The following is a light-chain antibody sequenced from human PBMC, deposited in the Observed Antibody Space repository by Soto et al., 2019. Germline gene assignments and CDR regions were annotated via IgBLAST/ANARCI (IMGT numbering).Light chain of an antibody. Sequence: QPVLTQPPSVSGAPGQRVTISCTGSSSNIGAGYDVHWYQQLPGTAPKLLIYGNSNRPSGVPDRFSGSKSGTSASLAITGLQAEDEADYYCQSYDSSLSDLVFGGGTKVTV. CDR3: QSYDSSLSDLV. V-gene: IGLV1-40*01. CDR1: SSNIGAGYD. CDR2: GNS. J-gene: IGLJ2*01.